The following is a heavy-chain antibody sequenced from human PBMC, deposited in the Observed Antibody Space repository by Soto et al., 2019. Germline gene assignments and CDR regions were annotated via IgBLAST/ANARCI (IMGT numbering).Heavy chain of an antibody. V-gene: IGHV4-30-2*01. J-gene: IGHJ5*02. CDR2: IHRSGST. D-gene: IGHD6-19*01. Sequence: QVQLQESGSGLVKPSQTLSLTCAVSGGSISSGGYSWSWIRQPPGKGLEWIGDIHRSGSTYYNPSLTSRLTISVDRSKDQFSLSLSSVTAADTAVYYCARVAGSGWYDAWGQGTLVTVSS. CDR3: ARVAGSGWYDA. CDR1: GGSISSGGYS.